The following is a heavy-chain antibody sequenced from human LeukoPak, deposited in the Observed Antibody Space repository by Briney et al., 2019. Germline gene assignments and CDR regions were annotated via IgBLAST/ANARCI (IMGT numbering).Heavy chain of an antibody. CDR2: ISKSGDTT. V-gene: IGHV3-23*01. CDR3: AKDEFCYSSSCQFDY. J-gene: IGHJ4*02. Sequence: GGSLRLSCAASGFTFTNYGMSWVRQAPGKGLEWVSTISKSGDTTYYADSVKGRFTISRDNSKNTLYLQMNSLRAEDTAVYYCAKDEFCYSSSCQFDYWGQGTLVTVSS. D-gene: IGHD6-13*01. CDR1: GFTFTNYG.